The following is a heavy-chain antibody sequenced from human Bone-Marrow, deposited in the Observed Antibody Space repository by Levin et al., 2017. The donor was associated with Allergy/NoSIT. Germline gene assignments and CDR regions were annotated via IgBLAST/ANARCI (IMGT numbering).Heavy chain of an antibody. CDR2: INPNSGGT. J-gene: IGHJ4*02. V-gene: IGHV1-2*02. D-gene: IGHD2-21*01. Sequence: ASVKVSCKASGYVFTAYYIHWVRQAPGQGREGVGWINPNSGGTGSAEKFQGRVTMTTDPSINTVYMELSGLRSDDSAFYYCAREPPLYGGDSGSDYWGQGALVTFSS. CDR1: GYVFTAYY. CDR3: AREPPLYGGDSGSDY.